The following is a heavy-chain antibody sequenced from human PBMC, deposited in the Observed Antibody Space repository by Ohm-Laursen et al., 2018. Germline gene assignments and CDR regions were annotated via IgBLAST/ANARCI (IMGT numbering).Heavy chain of an antibody. D-gene: IGHD6-13*01. CDR2: ISYDGSNK. Sequence: RSLRLSCAASGFTFSSYGMHWVRQAPGKGLEWVAVISYDGSNKYYADSVKGRFTISRDNSKNTLYLQMNSLRAEDTAVYYCAKDRSIAAAGYYYYGMDVWGQGTTVTVSS. CDR1: GFTFSSYG. J-gene: IGHJ6*02. V-gene: IGHV3-30*18. CDR3: AKDRSIAAAGYYYYGMDV.